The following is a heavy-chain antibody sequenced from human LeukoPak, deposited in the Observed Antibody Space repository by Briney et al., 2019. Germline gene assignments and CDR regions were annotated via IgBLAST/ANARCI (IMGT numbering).Heavy chain of an antibody. CDR2: INPNSGGT. V-gene: IGHV1-2*06. D-gene: IGHD1-26*01. CDR3: ARDPSAVGATDY. Sequence: ASVKVSSKASGYTFTGYYMHWVRQAPGQGLEWMGRINPNSGGTNYAQKFQGRVTMTRDTSISTAYMELSRLRSDDTAVYYCARDPSAVGATDYWGQGTLVTVSS. J-gene: IGHJ4*02. CDR1: GYTFTGYY.